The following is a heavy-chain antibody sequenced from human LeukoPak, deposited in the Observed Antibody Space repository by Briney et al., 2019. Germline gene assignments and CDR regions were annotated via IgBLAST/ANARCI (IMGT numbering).Heavy chain of an antibody. CDR3: ARMSGSSGRGY. J-gene: IGHJ4*02. Sequence: GGSLRLSCVASGFTFSNYSMNWVRQAPGKGLEWVSYIRSSGNAIYYADSVKGRFTISRDNAKNSLFLQMNSLRADDTAVYYCARMSGSSGRGYWGQGTLVTVSS. CDR1: GFTFSNYS. V-gene: IGHV3-48*04. D-gene: IGHD1-26*01. CDR2: IRSSGNAI.